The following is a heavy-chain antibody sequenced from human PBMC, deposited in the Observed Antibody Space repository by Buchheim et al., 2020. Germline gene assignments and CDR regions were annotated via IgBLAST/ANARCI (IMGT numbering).Heavy chain of an antibody. CDR1: GFTFSSYA. Sequence: EVQLLESGGGLVQPGGSLRLSCAASGFTFSSYAMSWVRQAPGKGLEWVSAISGSGGSTYYADSVKGRFTISRDNSQNTLYLQMNSLRAEDTAVYYCAKVEIGGGTYYYDSSGPNHYWYFDLRGRGTL. CDR2: ISGSGGST. D-gene: IGHD3-22*01. CDR3: AKVEIGGGTYYYDSSGPNHYWYFDL. V-gene: IGHV3-23*01. J-gene: IGHJ2*01.